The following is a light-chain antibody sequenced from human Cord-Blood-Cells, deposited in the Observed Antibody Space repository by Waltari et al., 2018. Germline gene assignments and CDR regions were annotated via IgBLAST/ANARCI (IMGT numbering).Light chain of an antibody. J-gene: IGLJ3*02. CDR3: SSYTSSSTLV. V-gene: IGLV2-18*02. Sequence: QSALTQPPSVSGSPGQSVTISCTGTSSDVGSYNRVSWYQQPPGTAPKLMIYEVSNRPSWGPDRFSGSKSGNTASLTISGLQAEDEADYYCSSYTSSSTLVFGGGTKLTVL. CDR1: SSDVGSYNR. CDR2: EVS.